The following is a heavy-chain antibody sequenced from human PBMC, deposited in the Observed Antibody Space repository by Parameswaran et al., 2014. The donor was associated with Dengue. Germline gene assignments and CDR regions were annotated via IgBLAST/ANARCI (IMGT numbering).Heavy chain of an antibody. J-gene: IGHJ4*02. D-gene: IGHD5-12*01. CDR2: IYYSGST. Sequence: RWIRQPPGKGLEWIGYIYYSGSTNYNPSLKSRVTISVDTSKNQFSLKLSSVTAADTAVYYCARGPRRNWLSPKYYFDYWGQGTLVTVSS. CDR3: ARGPRRNWLSPKYYFDY. V-gene: IGHV4-59*01.